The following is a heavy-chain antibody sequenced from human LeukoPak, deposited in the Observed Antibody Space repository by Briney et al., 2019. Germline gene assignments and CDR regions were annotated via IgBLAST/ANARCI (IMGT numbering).Heavy chain of an antibody. CDR3: ARAPKNYYDSSGYSRGAFDI. Sequence: PSETLSLTCTVSGGSISSYYWSWIRQPPGKGLEWTGYIYYSGSTNYNPSLKSRVTISVDTSKNQFSLKLSSVTAADTAVYYCARAPKNYYDSSGYSRGAFDIWGQGTMVTVSS. V-gene: IGHV4-59*01. D-gene: IGHD3-22*01. J-gene: IGHJ3*02. CDR2: IYYSGST. CDR1: GGSISSYY.